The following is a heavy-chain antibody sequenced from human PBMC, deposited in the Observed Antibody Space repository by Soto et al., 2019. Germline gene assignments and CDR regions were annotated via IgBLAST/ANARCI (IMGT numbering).Heavy chain of an antibody. D-gene: IGHD2-15*01. V-gene: IGHV4-34*01. J-gene: IGHJ5*02. CDR3: ARVHRCSGGSCYSGWFDP. CDR1: GGSFSGYY. CDR2: INHSGST. Sequence: PSETLSLTCAVYGGSFSGYYWSWIRQPPGKGLEWIGEINHSGSTNYNPSLKSRVTISVDTSKNQFSLKLSSVTAADTAVYYCARVHRCSGGSCYSGWFDPWGQGTLVTVSS.